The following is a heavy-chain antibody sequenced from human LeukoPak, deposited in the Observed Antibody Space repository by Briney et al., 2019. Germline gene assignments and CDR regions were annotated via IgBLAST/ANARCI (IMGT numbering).Heavy chain of an antibody. V-gene: IGHV5-10-1*01. CDR1: GYRFASYW. Sequence: GGSLRISCKGSGYRFASYWISWVRQMPGKGLEWMGRIDPSDSHTNYSPSFQGHVTISGDKSISTAYLQWSSLKASDTAMYYCARQYHYDSSGYPYAFEIWGPGTLVTVSS. CDR2: IDPSDSHT. CDR3: ARQYHYDSSGYPYAFEI. D-gene: IGHD3-22*01. J-gene: IGHJ3*02.